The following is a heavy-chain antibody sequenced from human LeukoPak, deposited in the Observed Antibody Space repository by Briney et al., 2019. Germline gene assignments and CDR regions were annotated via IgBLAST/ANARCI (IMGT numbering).Heavy chain of an antibody. V-gene: IGHV3-21*01. CDR3: ARDIRVVVVPAATPVAFDI. CDR1: GFTFSSYS. D-gene: IGHD2-2*01. J-gene: IGHJ3*02. CDR2: ISSSSSYI. Sequence: GGSLRLSCASSGFTFSSYSMNWVRQAPGKGLEWVSSISSSSSYIYYADSVKGRFTISRDNAKNSLYLQMNSLRAEDTAVYYCARDIRVVVVPAATPVAFDIWGQGTMVTVSS.